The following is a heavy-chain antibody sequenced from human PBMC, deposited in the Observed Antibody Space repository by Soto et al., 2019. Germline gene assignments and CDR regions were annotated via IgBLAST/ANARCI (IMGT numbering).Heavy chain of an antibody. V-gene: IGHV1-69*02. CDR2: VNPIVSMS. D-gene: IGHD3-10*01. Sequence: QGQLVQSGAEVRKPGSSVKVSCKASGDTFSFYTINWVRQALGLGLEWMGRVNPIVSMSNYAQKFQGRVTITADKPTNTAYMQLRSLRSEDTAIYYCAASYGSGYRAVVYWGQGALVTVSS. CDR3: AASYGSGYRAVVY. CDR1: GDTFSFYT. J-gene: IGHJ4*02.